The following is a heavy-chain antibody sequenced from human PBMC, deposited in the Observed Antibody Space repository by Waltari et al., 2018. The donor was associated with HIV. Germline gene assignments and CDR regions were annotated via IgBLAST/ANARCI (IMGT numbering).Heavy chain of an antibody. Sequence: QVQLVQSGAEVKKPGSSVTIPCKASGGAFISHSFNWVRQAPGNGLEWMGRVIPVAGTAKKAQRFQNRVTITADKITTTVYMELRMLRLDDTAMYYCASARETMGVDFDSWGQGTPVTV. J-gene: IGHJ4*02. CDR2: VIPVAGTA. D-gene: IGHD3-10*01. CDR3: ASARETMGVDFDS. CDR1: GGAFISHS. V-gene: IGHV1-69*08.